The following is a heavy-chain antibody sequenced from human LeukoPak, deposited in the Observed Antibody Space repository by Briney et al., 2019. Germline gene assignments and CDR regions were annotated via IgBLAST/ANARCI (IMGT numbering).Heavy chain of an antibody. J-gene: IGHJ4*02. Sequence: GGSLRLSCAASGFTFSSYSMNWVRQALGKGLEWVSYISSSSSTIYYADSVKGRFTISRDNAKNSLYLQMNSLRAEDTAVYYCAGGGDSKSYFGYFDYWAQGTLVTVSS. V-gene: IGHV3-48*04. CDR1: GFTFSSYS. CDR3: AGGGDSKSYFGYFDY. D-gene: IGHD1-26*01. CDR2: ISSSSSTI.